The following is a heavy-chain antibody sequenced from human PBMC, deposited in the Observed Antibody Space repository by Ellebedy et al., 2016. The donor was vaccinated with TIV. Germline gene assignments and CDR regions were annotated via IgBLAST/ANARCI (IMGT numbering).Heavy chain of an antibody. CDR1: GYTFTSYD. CDR2: INPNSGGT. CDR3: ATEPTGTGGFDY. V-gene: IGHV1-2*02. D-gene: IGHD1-1*01. J-gene: IGHJ4*02. Sequence: ASVKVSXXASGYTFTSYDINWVRQATGQGLEWMGWINPNSGGTNYAQKFQGRLTMTTDTSISTAYMELSRLRSDDTAMYYCATEPTGTGGFDYWGQGTLVTVSS.